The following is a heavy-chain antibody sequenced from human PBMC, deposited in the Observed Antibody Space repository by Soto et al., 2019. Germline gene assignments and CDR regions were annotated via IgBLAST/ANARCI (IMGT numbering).Heavy chain of an antibody. J-gene: IGHJ6*02. D-gene: IGHD3-3*01. CDR1: GFTFSNAW. CDR3: TTESAIFSVLTLDYYYYGMDV. Sequence: GGSLRLSCAASGFTFSNAWMNWVRQAPGKGLEWVGRIKSKTDGGTTDYAAPVKGRFTISRDDSKNTLYLQMNSLKTEDTAVYYCTTESAIFSVLTLDYYYYGMDVWGQGTTVTVSS. CDR2: IKSKTDGGTT. V-gene: IGHV3-15*07.